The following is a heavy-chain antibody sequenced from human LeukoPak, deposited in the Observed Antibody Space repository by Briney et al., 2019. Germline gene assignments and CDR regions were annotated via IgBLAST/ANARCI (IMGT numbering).Heavy chain of an antibody. D-gene: IGHD4-17*01. V-gene: IGHV3-30*03. CDR1: GFTFSSYG. CDR2: ISYDGSNK. J-gene: IGHJ3*02. CDR3: ARGYGDYPGAFDI. Sequence: GRSLRLSCAASGFTFSSYGTHWVRQAPGKGLEWVAVISYDGSNKYYADSVKGRFTISRDNSKNTLYLQMNSLRAEDTAVYYCARGYGDYPGAFDIWGQGTMVTVSS.